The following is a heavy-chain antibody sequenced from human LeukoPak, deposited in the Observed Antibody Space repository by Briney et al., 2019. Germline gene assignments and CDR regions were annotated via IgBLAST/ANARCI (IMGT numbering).Heavy chain of an antibody. CDR3: ARAPRELELPPYYYYYGMDV. D-gene: IGHD1-7*01. J-gene: IGHJ6*02. V-gene: IGHV4-59*01. CDR1: GGSISGYY. Sequence: SETLSLTCTVSGGSISGYYWSWIRQPPGKGLEWIGYIYYSGSTNYNPSLKSRVTISVDTSKNQFSLKLSSVTAADTAVYYCARAPRELELPPYYYYYGMDVWGQGTTVTVSS. CDR2: IYYSGST.